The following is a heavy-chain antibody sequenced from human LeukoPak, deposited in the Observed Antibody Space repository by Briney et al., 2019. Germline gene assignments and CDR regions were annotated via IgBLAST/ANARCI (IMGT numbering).Heavy chain of an antibody. J-gene: IGHJ6*02. CDR1: GGSFSGYY. CDR3: ARDYYYYGMDV. CDR2: INHSGST. Sequence: PSETLSLTCAVYGGSFSGYYWSWTRRPPGKGLEWIGEINHSGSTNYNPSLKSRVTVSVDTSKNQFSLKLSSVTAADTAVYYCARDYYYYGMDVWGQGTTVTVSS. V-gene: IGHV4-34*01.